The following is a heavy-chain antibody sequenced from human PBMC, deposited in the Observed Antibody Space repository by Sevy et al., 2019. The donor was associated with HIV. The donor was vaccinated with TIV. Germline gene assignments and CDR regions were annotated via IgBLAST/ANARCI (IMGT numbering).Heavy chain of an antibody. CDR3: VRDSWLRPSNSPYYFDF. D-gene: IGHD5-12*01. V-gene: IGHV3-7*03. CDR2: IKQDGSEK. CDR1: GFTLRDLW. J-gene: IGHJ4*02. Sequence: GGSLRLSCTASGFTLRDLWMTWVRQAPGQGLQWVANIKQDGSEKYYVDSVKGRFTISRDNAKKSLYLQMDSLRAEDTAVYYCVRDSWLRPSNSPYYFDFWGQGTLVTVSS.